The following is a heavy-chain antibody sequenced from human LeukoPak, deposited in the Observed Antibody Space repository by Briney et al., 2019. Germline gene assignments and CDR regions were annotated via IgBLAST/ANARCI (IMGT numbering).Heavy chain of an antibody. Sequence: SETLSLTCIVSGGSISSGGYYWSWIRQHPGKGLEWIGYIYYSGSTYYNPSLKSRVTISVDTSKNQFSLKLSSVTAADTAVYYCARALWFGELSTNNWFDPWGQGTLVTVSS. CDR3: ARALWFGELSTNNWFDP. J-gene: IGHJ5*02. V-gene: IGHV4-31*03. CDR2: IYYSGST. CDR1: GGSISSGGYY. D-gene: IGHD3-10*01.